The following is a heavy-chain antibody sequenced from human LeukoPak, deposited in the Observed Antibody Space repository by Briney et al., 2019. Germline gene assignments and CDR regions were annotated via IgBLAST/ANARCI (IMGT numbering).Heavy chain of an antibody. J-gene: IGHJ3*02. V-gene: IGHV4-61*05. D-gene: IGHD3-22*01. CDR3: ARAPSYYCDSSGYGAFDI. Sequence: PSETLSLTCTVSGGSISGSSYYWGWIRQPPGKGLEWIGYIYYSGSTNYNPSLKSRVTISVDTSKNQFSLKLSSVTAADTAVYYCARAPSYYCDSSGYGAFDIWGQGTMVTVSS. CDR2: IYYSGST. CDR1: GGSISGSSYY.